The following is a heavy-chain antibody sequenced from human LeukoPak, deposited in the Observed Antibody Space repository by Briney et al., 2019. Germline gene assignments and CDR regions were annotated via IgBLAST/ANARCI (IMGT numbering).Heavy chain of an antibody. D-gene: IGHD6-19*01. CDR2: IIPIFGTA. Sequence: GASAKVSCKASGYTLTSYDINWVRQATGQGLEWMGGIIPIFGTANYAQKFQGRVTITTDESTSTAYMELSSLRSEDTAVYYCARGSSGWYSYWGQGTLVTVSS. V-gene: IGHV1-69*05. CDR1: GYTLTSYD. J-gene: IGHJ4*02. CDR3: ARGSSGWYSY.